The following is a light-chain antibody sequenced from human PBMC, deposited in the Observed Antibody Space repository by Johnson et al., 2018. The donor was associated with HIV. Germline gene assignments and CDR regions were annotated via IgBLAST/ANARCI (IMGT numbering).Light chain of an antibody. CDR2: DNN. CDR3: GTWDSSLRGGF. CDR1: SSNIGNNY. Sequence: QSVLTQPPSVSAAPGQKVTISCSGSSSNIGNNYVSWYQQVPGTAPKLLIFDNNKRPSGIPDRFSGSKSGTSATLGINGLQTGDEADYYGGTWDSSLRGGFFGTGTKVNGL. V-gene: IGLV1-51*01. J-gene: IGLJ1*01.